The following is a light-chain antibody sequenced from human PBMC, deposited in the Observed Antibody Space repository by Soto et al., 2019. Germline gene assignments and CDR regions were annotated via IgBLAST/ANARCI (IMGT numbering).Light chain of an antibody. CDR3: QQYNNWPLT. Sequence: EVLMTQSPATLSVSPGESATLSARASQSVGTHLAWYQQKPGQAPRLLIYGESTRATGIPARFSGSGSGTEFTLTISSLQSEDSAVYYCQQYNNWPLTFGGGTKVEIK. CDR2: GES. V-gene: IGKV3D-15*01. J-gene: IGKJ4*01. CDR1: QSVGTH.